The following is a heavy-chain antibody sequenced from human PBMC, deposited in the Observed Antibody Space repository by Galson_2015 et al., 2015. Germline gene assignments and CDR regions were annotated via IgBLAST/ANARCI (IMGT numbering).Heavy chain of an antibody. J-gene: IGHJ1*01. V-gene: IGHV3-23*01. CDR2: ISGSGGST. CDR3: AKTDSSGWYGYFQH. D-gene: IGHD6-19*01. Sequence: SLRLSCAASGFTLSSYAMSWVRQAPGKGLEWVSAISGSGGSTYYADSVKGRFTISRDNSKNTLYLQMNSLRAEDTAVYYCAKTDSSGWYGYFQHWGQGTLVTVSS. CDR1: GFTLSSYA.